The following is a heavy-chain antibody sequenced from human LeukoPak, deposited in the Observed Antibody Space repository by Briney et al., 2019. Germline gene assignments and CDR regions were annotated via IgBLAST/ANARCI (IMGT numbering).Heavy chain of an antibody. CDR3: ARIGYCSGGSCAY. D-gene: IGHD2-15*01. CDR2: ISSSSSYI. V-gene: IGHV3-21*01. J-gene: IGHJ4*02. Sequence: GGSLRLSCAASGFTSSSYSMNWVRQAPGKGLAWVSSISSSSSYIYYADSVKGRFTISRDNAKNSLYLQMNSLRAGDTAVYYCARIGYCSGGSCAYWGQGTLVTVSS. CDR1: GFTSSSYS.